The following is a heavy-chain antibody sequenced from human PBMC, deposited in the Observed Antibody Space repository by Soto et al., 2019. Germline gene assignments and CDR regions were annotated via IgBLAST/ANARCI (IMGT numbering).Heavy chain of an antibody. CDR1: GGTFSSYT. CDR2: IIPILGIA. Sequence: QVQLVQSGAEVKKPGSSVKVSCKASGGTFSSYTISWVRQAPGQGLEWMGRIIPILGIANYAQKFQGSVTITADKSTGTAYMELSSLRSEDTAVDYCARDEGLLGYYFDYWGQGTLVTVSS. D-gene: IGHD2-8*02. CDR3: ARDEGLLGYYFDY. J-gene: IGHJ4*02. V-gene: IGHV1-69*08.